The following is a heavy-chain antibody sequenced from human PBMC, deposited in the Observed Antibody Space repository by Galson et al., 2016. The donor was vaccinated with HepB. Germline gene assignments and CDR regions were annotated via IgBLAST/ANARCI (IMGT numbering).Heavy chain of an antibody. CDR1: GGSFSGFF. CDR3: ARSDDWNPIEP. J-gene: IGHJ5*02. D-gene: IGHD1-1*01. Sequence: SETLSLTCDVYGGSFSGFFCSWIRQVPGKGLEWIGELDHFGSTNYNPSLKNRVTISVDTSKNQFSLKLNSVTAADTAVYYCARSDDWNPIEPWGQGTLVTVSS. CDR2: LDHFGST. V-gene: IGHV4-34*01.